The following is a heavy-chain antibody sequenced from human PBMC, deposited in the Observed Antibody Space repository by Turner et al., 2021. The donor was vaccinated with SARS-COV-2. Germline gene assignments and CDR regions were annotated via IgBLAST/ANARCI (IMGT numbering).Heavy chain of an antibody. CDR3: ASDCRSTSCQTRDFQH. V-gene: IGHV1-18*04. CDR2: ISAYNGNK. D-gene: IGHD2-2*01. J-gene: IGHJ1*01. CDR1: GYTFNSYG. Sequence: QVQLGQAGAGVKKRGASVTGSCEESGYTFNSYGISWVRQAPGQGLEWRGWISAYNGNKNYSRKLQRRGTMTTDTATSRANMERRSLRSDDTVVYYCASDCRSTSCQTRDFQHWGQGTLVTVS.